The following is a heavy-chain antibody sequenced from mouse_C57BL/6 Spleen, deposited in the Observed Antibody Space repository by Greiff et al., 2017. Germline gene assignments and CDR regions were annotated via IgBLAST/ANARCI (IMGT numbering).Heavy chain of an antibody. CDR1: GYTFTSYW. J-gene: IGHJ4*01. Sequence: QVQLQQSGAELVKPGASVKMSCKASGYTFTSYWITWVKQRPGQGLEWIGDIYPGSGSTNYNEKFKSKATLTVDTSSSTAYMQLSSLTSEDSAVYYCAREGYYSKDYAMDYWGQGTSVTVSS. V-gene: IGHV1-55*01. CDR3: AREGYYSKDYAMDY. D-gene: IGHD2-5*01. CDR2: IYPGSGST.